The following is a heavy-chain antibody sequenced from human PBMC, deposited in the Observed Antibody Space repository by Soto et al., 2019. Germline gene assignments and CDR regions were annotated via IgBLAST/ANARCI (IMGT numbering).Heavy chain of an antibody. CDR1: GGSISSSSYY. J-gene: IGHJ4*02. V-gene: IGHV4-39*01. Sequence: SETLSLTCTVSGGSISSSSYYWGWIRQPPGKGLEWIGSIYYSGSTYYNPSLKSRVTISVDTSKNQFSLKLSSVTAADTAVYYCARSNVIAAAAYFDYWGQGTLVTAPQ. D-gene: IGHD6-13*01. CDR3: ARSNVIAAAAYFDY. CDR2: IYYSGST.